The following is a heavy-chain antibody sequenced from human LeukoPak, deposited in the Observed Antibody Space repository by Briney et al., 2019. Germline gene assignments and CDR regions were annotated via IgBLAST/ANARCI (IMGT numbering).Heavy chain of an antibody. CDR3: AKQYYYASSGWDDY. CDR1: GFTFSSYA. D-gene: IGHD3-22*01. J-gene: IGHJ4*02. V-gene: IGHV3-23*01. Sequence: PGRSLRLSCAASGFTFSSYAMSWVRQAPGKGLEWVSAISASGGSTSYADSMKGRFTICRDTCKNPLYLQMNSLRGAGTAVYYCAKQYYYASSGWDDYWGQGTLVTVSS. CDR2: ISASGGST.